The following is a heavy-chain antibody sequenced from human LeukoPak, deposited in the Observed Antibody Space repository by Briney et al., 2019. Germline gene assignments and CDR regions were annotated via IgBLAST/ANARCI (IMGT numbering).Heavy chain of an antibody. D-gene: IGHD6-13*01. CDR1: GGTFSSYA. V-gene: IGHV1-69*06. CDR2: IIPIFGTT. J-gene: IGHJ6*03. Sequence: SVKVSYEASGGTFSSYAISWVRQAPGQGLEWMGGIIPIFGTTNYAQKFQDRVTITADKSTSTAYMELSSLRSEDTAVYYCARVVGLTGYSSSWYSGYYYYMDVWGKGTTVTVSS. CDR3: ARVVGLTGYSSSWYSGYYYYMDV.